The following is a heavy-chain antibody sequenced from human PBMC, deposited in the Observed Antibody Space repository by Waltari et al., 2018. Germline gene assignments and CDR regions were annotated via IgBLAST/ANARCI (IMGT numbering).Heavy chain of an antibody. D-gene: IGHD3-22*01. J-gene: IGHJ4*02. Sequence: QVQLVESGGGVVQPGRSLRLPGAASGFAFSRYAIHWVRQAPGKGLEWVACISFDGSNKYYADSVKGRFTISRDNSKNTLYLQMNSLRAEDTAVYYCARDSSGSYYFDYWGQGTLVTVSS. CDR1: GFAFSRYA. CDR3: ARDSSGSYYFDY. V-gene: IGHV3-30-3*01. CDR2: ISFDGSNK.